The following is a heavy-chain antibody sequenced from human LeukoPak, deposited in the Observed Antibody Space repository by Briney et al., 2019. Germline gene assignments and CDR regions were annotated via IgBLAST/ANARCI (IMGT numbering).Heavy chain of an antibody. CDR1: GFTFSDYY. CDR2: ISSSGSTT. Sequence: KTGGSLRLSCAASGFTFSDYYMSWIRQAPGKGLEWVSYISSSGSTTYYADSVKGRFTISRDNSKNTLYLQMNSLRAEDTAVYYCAKGPTAAMVSYWGQGTLVTVSS. D-gene: IGHD2-2*01. J-gene: IGHJ4*02. V-gene: IGHV3-11*01. CDR3: AKGPTAAMVSY.